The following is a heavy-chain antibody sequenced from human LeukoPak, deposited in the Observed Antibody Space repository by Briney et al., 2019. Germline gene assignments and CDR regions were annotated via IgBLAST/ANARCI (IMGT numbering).Heavy chain of an antibody. CDR2: IGTSVNAI. D-gene: IGHD3-10*01. Sequence: GGSLRLSCAASGLSFSVFDMNWVRQAPGEGLEWIAHIGTSVNAIYYADSVKGRFTISRDNARDSLSLQMDSLRGEDTAVYYCAKDSVWFGDLLNWGQGALVIVSS. CDR1: GLSFSVFD. V-gene: IGHV3-48*03. J-gene: IGHJ4*02. CDR3: AKDSVWFGDLLN.